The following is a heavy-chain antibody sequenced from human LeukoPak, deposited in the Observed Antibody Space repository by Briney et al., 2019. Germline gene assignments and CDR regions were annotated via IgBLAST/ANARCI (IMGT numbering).Heavy chain of an antibody. CDR2: ISYDGIIK. CDR1: GFTFSSYG. CDR3: AKVVVVPAATELRY. Sequence: GGSLRLSCAASGFTFSSYGMHWIRQAPGKRLDFVVFISYDGIIKYYADSVKGRFTISRDNSKTSLYLQMNSLRAEDTAVYYCAKVVVVPAATELRYWGQGTLVTVSS. D-gene: IGHD2-2*01. V-gene: IGHV3-30*02. J-gene: IGHJ4*02.